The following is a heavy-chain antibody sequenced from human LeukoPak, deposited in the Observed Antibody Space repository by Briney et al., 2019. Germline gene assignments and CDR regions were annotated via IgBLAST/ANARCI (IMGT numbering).Heavy chain of an antibody. D-gene: IGHD3-22*01. CDR1: GGSISSDNW. Sequence: SGTLSLTCSVSGGSISSDNWWSWVRQPPGKGLECIGEVRRSGSTNQNPSLKSRITLSLDKSKNQFSLRLSSVTAADTAVYYCAARDYYDSRGYFDHWGQGMLVTVSS. CDR3: AARDYYDSRGYFDH. V-gene: IGHV4-4*02. J-gene: IGHJ4*02. CDR2: VRRSGST.